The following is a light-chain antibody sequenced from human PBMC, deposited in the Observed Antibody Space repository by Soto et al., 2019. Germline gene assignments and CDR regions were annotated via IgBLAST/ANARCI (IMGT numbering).Light chain of an antibody. Sequence: QSALTQPASVSGSPGQSITISCTGSSGDVGGYDYVSWYQHHPGKAPKLVIYEVSNRPSGVSNRFSGSKSGNTASLTISGLQAEDEADYYYSSYTSSNTYVIFGGGTKVTVL. CDR1: SGDVGGYDY. V-gene: IGLV2-14*01. J-gene: IGLJ2*01. CDR3: SSYTSSNTYVI. CDR2: EVS.